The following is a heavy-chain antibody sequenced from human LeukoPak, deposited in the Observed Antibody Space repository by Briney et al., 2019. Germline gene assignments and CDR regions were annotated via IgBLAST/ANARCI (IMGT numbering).Heavy chain of an antibody. J-gene: IGHJ4*02. CDR2: INHSGST. D-gene: IGHD6-6*01. CDR3: AVLAARRARDY. V-gene: IGHV4-34*01. Sequence: SETLSLTCAVYGGSFSGYYWSWIRQPPGKGLEWIGEINHSGSTNYNPSLKSRVTISVDTSKNQFSLKLSSVTAADTAVYYCAVLAARRARDYWGQGAQVTVSS. CDR1: GGSFSGYY.